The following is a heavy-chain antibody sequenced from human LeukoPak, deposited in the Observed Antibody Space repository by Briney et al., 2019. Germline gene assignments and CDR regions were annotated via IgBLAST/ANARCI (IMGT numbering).Heavy chain of an antibody. V-gene: IGHV1-2*02. D-gene: IGHD2-8*01. CDR1: GYLFISYG. CDR3: ARGVFYYYYMDV. J-gene: IGHJ6*03. CDR2: INPNSGGT. Sequence: GASVKVSCKTSGYLFISYGINWVRQAPGQGLEWMGWINPNSGGTNYAQKFQGRVTMTRDTSISTAYMELSRLRSDDTAVYYCARGVFYYYYMDVWGKGTTVTVSS.